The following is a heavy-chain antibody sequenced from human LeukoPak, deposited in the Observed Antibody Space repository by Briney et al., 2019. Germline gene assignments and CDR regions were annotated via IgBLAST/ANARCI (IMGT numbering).Heavy chain of an antibody. CDR2: IYYSGST. Sequence: PSETLSLTCTVSGGSISSYYWSWIRQPPGKGLEWIGYIYYSGSTNYNPSLKSRVTISVDTSKNQFSLKLSSVTAADTAVYYCAREWARHCTNGVCYRDYYYMDVWGKGTTVTVSS. CDR3: AREWARHCTNGVCYRDYYYMDV. V-gene: IGHV4-59*01. D-gene: IGHD2-8*01. CDR1: GGSISSYY. J-gene: IGHJ6*03.